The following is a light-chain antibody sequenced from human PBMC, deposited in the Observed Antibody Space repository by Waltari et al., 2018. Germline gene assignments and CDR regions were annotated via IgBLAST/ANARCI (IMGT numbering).Light chain of an antibody. CDR2: KAS. V-gene: IGKV1-5*03. CDR1: QSISSS. J-gene: IGKJ1*01. CDR3: QQYNSFSRT. Sequence: DIQMTQSPSTLSASTGDRVTITCRASQSISSSLAWYQQNPGKAPKLLIYKASTLESGVPSRFSGSGSGTEFTLTISSLQPGDFATYYCQQYNSFSRTFGQGTKVDIK.